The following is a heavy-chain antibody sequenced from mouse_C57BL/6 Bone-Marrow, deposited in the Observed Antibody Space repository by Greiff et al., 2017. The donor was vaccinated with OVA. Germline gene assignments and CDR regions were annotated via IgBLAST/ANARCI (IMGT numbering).Heavy chain of an antibody. Sequence: QVQLKQSGAELARPGASVKMSCKASGYTFTSYTMHWVKQRPGQGLEWIGYINPSSGYTKYNQKFKDKATLTADKSSSTAYMQLSSLTSEDSAVYYCARGGTYYGSSYGFAYWGQGTLVTVSA. CDR1: GYTFTSYT. CDR2: INPSSGYT. CDR3: ARGGTYYGSSYGFAY. V-gene: IGHV1-4*01. D-gene: IGHD1-1*01. J-gene: IGHJ3*01.